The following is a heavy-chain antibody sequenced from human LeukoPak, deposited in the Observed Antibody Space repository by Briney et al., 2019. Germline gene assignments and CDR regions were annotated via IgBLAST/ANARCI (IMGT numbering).Heavy chain of an antibody. CDR3: ATDPEYSSSSGDY. CDR1: GYTFTDYY. V-gene: IGHV1-69-2*01. J-gene: IGHJ4*02. D-gene: IGHD6-6*01. Sequence: GASVKVSCKASGYTFTDYYMHWVQQAPGKGLEWMGRVDPEDGETIYAEKFQGRVTITADTSTDTAYMELSSLRSEDTAVYYCATDPEYSSSSGDYWGQGTLVTVSS. CDR2: VDPEDGET.